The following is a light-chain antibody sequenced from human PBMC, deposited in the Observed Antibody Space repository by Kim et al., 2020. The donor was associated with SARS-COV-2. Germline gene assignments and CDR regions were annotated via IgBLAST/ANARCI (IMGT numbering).Light chain of an antibody. CDR1: SSNIGNNA. CDR3: AAWDDSLNGWV. CDR2: YDD. J-gene: IGLJ3*02. V-gene: IGLV1-36*01. Sequence: PRVPTSCSGSSSNIGNNAVNWYQKLPGKAPKLLIYYDDLLPSGVSDRFSGSKSGTSASLAISGLQSEDEADYYCAAWDDSLNGWVFGGGTQLTVL.